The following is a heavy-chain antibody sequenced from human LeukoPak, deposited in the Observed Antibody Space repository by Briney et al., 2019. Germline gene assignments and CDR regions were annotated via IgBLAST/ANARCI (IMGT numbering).Heavy chain of an antibody. V-gene: IGHV4-34*01. CDR1: GGSFSGYY. J-gene: IGHJ4*02. D-gene: IGHD1-14*01. CDR3: ARGPDIDY. Sequence: SETLSLTCAVYGGSFSGYYWSWIRQPPGKGLEWIGEINHSGSTNYNPSLKSRVTISVDTSKNQFSLKLSSVTAADTAVYYCARGPDIDYWGQGTLVTVSS. CDR2: INHSGST.